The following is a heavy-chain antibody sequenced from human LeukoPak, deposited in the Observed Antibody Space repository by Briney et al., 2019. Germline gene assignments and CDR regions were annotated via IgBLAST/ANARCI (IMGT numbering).Heavy chain of an antibody. Sequence: GGSLRLSCATSGFTFSGADMHWVRQVSGKGLDWVGRIRSKGNKYATEYAASVKGRFTISRDDSKNTAYLQMNSLKTEDTAVYYCIHYGSGSYSTDYWGQGTQVTVSS. J-gene: IGHJ4*02. CDR3: IHYGSGSYSTDY. CDR1: GFTFSGAD. CDR2: IRSKGNKYAT. V-gene: IGHV3-73*01. D-gene: IGHD3-10*01.